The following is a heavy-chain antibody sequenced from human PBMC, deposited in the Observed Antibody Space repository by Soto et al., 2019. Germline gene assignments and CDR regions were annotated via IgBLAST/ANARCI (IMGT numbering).Heavy chain of an antibody. V-gene: IGHV3-21*01. CDR3: ARSDCTSTSCYVVWFDP. D-gene: IGHD2-2*01. CDR2: ISSSRSYI. Sequence: EVQVVESGGGLVKPGGSLRLSCAASGFNFSNYGMNWVRQAPGKGLEWVSSISSSRSYISYADSVKGRFTISRDNDKNSVYLQRNSLRAEDTAVYYCARSDCTSTSCYVVWFDPWGQGTLVTVSS. J-gene: IGHJ5*02. CDR1: GFNFSNYG.